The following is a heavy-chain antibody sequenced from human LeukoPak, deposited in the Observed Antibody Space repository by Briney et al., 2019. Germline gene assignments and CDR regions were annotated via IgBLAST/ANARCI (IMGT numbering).Heavy chain of an antibody. D-gene: IGHD3-10*01. J-gene: IGHJ4*02. V-gene: IGHV3-48*02. Sequence: PGGSLRLSCAASGFTFSSYSMNWVRQAPGKGLEWLSYISSTSSTIYYADSVKGRFTISRDNAKNSLYLQMNSLRDEDTAVYYWASSLRTDYWGQGTLVTVSS. CDR3: ASSLRTDY. CDR2: ISSTSSTI. CDR1: GFTFSSYS.